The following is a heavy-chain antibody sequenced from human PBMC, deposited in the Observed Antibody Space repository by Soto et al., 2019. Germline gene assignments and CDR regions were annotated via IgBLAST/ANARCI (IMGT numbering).Heavy chain of an antibody. J-gene: IGHJ6*03. Sequence: GGSLRLSCAASGFTFSSCAMSWVRQAPGKGLEWVSAISGSGGITYYADSVKGRFTISRDNSENTLYLQLNSLRAEDTAVYYCAKYKYGYYYYYLDVWGKGITVTVSS. CDR3: AKYKYGYYYYYLDV. CDR1: GFTFSSCA. V-gene: IGHV3-23*01. CDR2: ISGSGGIT. D-gene: IGHD1-20*01.